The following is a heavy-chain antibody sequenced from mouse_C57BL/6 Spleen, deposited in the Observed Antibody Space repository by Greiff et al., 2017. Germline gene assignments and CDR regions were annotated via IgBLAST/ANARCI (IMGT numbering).Heavy chain of an antibody. CDR3: ARDRPENYFDY. V-gene: IGHV5-16*01. J-gene: IGHJ2*01. Sequence: EVQLVESEGGLVQPGSSMKLSCTASGFTFSDYYMAWVRQVPEKGLEWVANINYDGSSTYYLDSLKSRFIISRDNAMNILYLQMSSLKSEDSATYYCARDRPENYFDYWGQGTTLTVSS. CDR1: GFTFSDYY. CDR2: INYDGSST.